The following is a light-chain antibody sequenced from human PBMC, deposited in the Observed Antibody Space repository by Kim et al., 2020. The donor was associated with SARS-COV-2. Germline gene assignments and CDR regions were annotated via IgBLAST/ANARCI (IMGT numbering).Light chain of an antibody. Sequence: SPGERATLSCRASQSISSRNFAWYQQKPGQAPRLVIYDASTRATGIPGRFSGSGSGTVFTLTIAGLEPEDFAVYFCQQYGNSPQTFGQGTKVDIK. CDR2: DAS. V-gene: IGKV3-20*01. J-gene: IGKJ1*01. CDR1: QSISSRN. CDR3: QQYGNSPQT.